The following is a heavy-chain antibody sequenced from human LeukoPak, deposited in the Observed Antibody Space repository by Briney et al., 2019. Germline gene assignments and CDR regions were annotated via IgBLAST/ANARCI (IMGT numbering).Heavy chain of an antibody. Sequence: GGSLRPSCTASGFTFGDYVMSWVRQAPGKGLEWVGFIRSKAYGGTTKNAASVKGRFTISRDDSRSIAYLQMNSLKTEDTAVYYCTTETHTLLLWFGELSSYYYMDVWGKGTTVTISS. CDR3: TTETHTLLLWFGELSSYYYMDV. CDR2: IRSKAYGGTT. CDR1: GFTFGDYV. V-gene: IGHV3-49*04. J-gene: IGHJ6*03. D-gene: IGHD3-10*01.